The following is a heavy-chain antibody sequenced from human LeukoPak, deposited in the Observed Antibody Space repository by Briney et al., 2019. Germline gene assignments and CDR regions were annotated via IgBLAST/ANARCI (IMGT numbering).Heavy chain of an antibody. CDR3: TTEGFAYGYHSLDS. D-gene: IGHD5-18*01. CDR2: FNRRSDGETT. Sequence: GGSLRLSCAASGITFTKAWMSWVRQAPGEGLEWVGRFNRRSDGETTDYAAPVKGRFTISTDDSKNTLYLQMSSLKSEDTAVYYCTTEGFAYGYHSLDSWGQGTPVTVSS. CDR1: GITFTKAW. J-gene: IGHJ4*02. V-gene: IGHV3-15*01.